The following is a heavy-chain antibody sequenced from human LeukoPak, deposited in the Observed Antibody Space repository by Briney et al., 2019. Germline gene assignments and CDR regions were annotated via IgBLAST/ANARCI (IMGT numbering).Heavy chain of an antibody. J-gene: IGHJ4*02. V-gene: IGHV3-74*01. Sequence: GGSLRLSCAASGFTFSSYWMHWVRQAPGKGLVWVSRINSDGSSTSYADSVKGRFTISRDNAKNTLYLQMNSLRAEDTAVYYCARGGGYIYGGFDYWGQGTLVTVSS. CDR2: INSDGSST. CDR3: ARGGGYIYGGFDY. D-gene: IGHD5-18*01. CDR1: GFTFSSYW.